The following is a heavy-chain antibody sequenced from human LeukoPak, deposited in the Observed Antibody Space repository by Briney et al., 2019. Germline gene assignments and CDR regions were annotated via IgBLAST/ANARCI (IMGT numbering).Heavy chain of an antibody. CDR2: ISYDGSNK. CDR3: AKEVYYYDSSGDN. V-gene: IGHV3-30*18. CDR1: GFTFSSYG. J-gene: IGHJ4*02. Sequence: GGSLGLSCAASGFTFSSYGMHWVRQAPGKGLEWVAVISYDGSNKYYADSVKGRFTISRDNSKNTLYLQMNSLRAEDTAVYYCAKEVYYYDSSGDNWGQGTLVTVSS. D-gene: IGHD3-22*01.